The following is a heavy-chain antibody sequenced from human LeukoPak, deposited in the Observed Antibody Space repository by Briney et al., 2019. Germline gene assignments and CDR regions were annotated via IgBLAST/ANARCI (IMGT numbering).Heavy chain of an antibody. J-gene: IGHJ5*02. CDR1: GFTLRNYD. V-gene: IGHV3-23*01. CDR3: AKDYSKTSYYGSGTYYRPNWFDP. D-gene: IGHD3-10*01. Sequence: PGGSLRLSCAASGFTLRNYDINRVRQAPGKGLEWVSVIRGSTGSTYYADSVKGRFTISRDNSKNTLYLQMNSLRDEDTAVYYCAKDYSKTSYYGSGTYYRPNWFDPWGQGTLVTVSS. CDR2: IRGSTGST.